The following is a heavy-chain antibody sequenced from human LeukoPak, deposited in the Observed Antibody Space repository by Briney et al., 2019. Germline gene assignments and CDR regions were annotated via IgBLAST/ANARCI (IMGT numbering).Heavy chain of an antibody. CDR1: GFTFNTYA. Sequence: GRSLRLSCVASGFTFNTYALHWIRQAPGKGLEWVAFISYDGSNKYYADSVKGRFTISRDNSKNTLYLQMNSLRAEDTAVYYCARDKEGTFDYWGQGTLVTVSS. J-gene: IGHJ4*02. D-gene: IGHD1-1*01. CDR2: ISYDGSNK. CDR3: ARDKEGTFDY. V-gene: IGHV3-30-3*01.